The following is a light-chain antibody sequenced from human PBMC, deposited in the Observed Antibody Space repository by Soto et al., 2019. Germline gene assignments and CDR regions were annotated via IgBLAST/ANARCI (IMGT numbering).Light chain of an antibody. Sequence: EIVFTQSPCTLSLSPVERATLSFMASQIVSSNYLAWYQQTPGQAPRLLIYGASSRATGIPDRFSGSGSGTVFTLTISRLEPEDFAVYYCQKYVGSPGKFGQGTKVDIK. CDR1: QIVSSNY. CDR2: GAS. V-gene: IGKV3-20*01. CDR3: QKYVGSPGK. J-gene: IGKJ1*01.